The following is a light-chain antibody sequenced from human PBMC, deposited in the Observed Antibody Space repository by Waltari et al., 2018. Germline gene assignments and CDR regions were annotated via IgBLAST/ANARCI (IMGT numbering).Light chain of an antibody. V-gene: IGLV3-1*01. Sequence: SYELTQPPSVSVSPGQTASITCSGDKLGDNYACWYQQKPGQSPGLVIYQDSKRPSGIPERFSGSNSGNTATLTISGTQARDEADYYCQAWDSSTVVFGGGTKLTVL. CDR1: KLGDNY. J-gene: IGLJ2*01. CDR3: QAWDSSTVV. CDR2: QDS.